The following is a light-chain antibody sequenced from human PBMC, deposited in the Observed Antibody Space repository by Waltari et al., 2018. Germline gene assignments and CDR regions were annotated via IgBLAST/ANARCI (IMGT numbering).Light chain of an antibody. Sequence: EIVMTQSPATLSVSPGERATLSCRASQALNTNLAWDQQKPGQAPRLLIYGASTRATGIPARFSGSGSGTEFTLTISSLQSEDFAVYYCQQYNSWPPYTFGQGTKLEIK. V-gene: IGKV3-15*01. J-gene: IGKJ2*01. CDR1: QALNTN. CDR3: QQYNSWPPYT. CDR2: GAS.